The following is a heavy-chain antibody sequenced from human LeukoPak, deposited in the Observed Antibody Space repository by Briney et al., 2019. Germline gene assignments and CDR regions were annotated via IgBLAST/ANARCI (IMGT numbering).Heavy chain of an antibody. CDR1: GFSLSSYG. CDR2: ISYDGSNK. Sequence: GGSLRLSCAASGFSLSSYGMHWVRQAPGKGLEWVAVISYDGSNKYYADSVKGRFTISRDNSKNTLYLQMNSLRAEDTAVYYCAKEDSSSWLDYWGQGTLVTVSS. J-gene: IGHJ4*02. D-gene: IGHD6-13*01. CDR3: AKEDSSSWLDY. V-gene: IGHV3-30*18.